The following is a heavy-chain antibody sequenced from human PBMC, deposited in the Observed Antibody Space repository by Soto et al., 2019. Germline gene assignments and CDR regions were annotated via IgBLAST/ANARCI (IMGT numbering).Heavy chain of an antibody. V-gene: IGHV4-31*03. Sequence: QVQLQESGPGLVKPSQTLSLTCTVSGDSVSGGDYWSWVRQRPRKGLEWIGYVSPIGTPYYSPSLNSRVSISIDTSQNQLSLEVRAVTAADTAVYYCARDRGSYGMDVWGQGTTVTVSS. CDR2: VSPIGTP. CDR1: GDSVSGGDY. CDR3: ARDRGSYGMDV. J-gene: IGHJ6*02.